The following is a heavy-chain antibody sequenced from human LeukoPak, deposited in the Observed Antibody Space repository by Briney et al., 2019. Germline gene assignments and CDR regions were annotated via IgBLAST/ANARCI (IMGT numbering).Heavy chain of an antibody. CDR2: ISAYNGNT. J-gene: IGHJ6*03. CDR3: ARDGSMVRGVINYYYYYYYMDV. D-gene: IGHD3-10*01. V-gene: IGHV1-18*01. Sequence: ASVKVSCKASGYTFTSYGISWVRQAPGQGLEWMGWISAYNGNTNYAQKLQGRVTMTTDTSTSTAYMELRSLRSDDTAVYYCARDGSMVRGVINYYYYYYYMDVWGKGTTVTVSS. CDR1: GYTFTSYG.